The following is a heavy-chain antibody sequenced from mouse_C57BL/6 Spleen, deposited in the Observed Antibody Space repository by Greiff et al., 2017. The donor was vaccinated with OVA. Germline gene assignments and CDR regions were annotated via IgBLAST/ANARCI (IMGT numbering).Heavy chain of an antibody. CDR1: GFTIKDDY. J-gene: IGHJ4*01. CDR2: IDPENGAT. D-gene: IGHD4-1*02. CDR3: QLGRGAMDY. V-gene: IGHV14-4*01. Sequence: VQLQQSGAELVRPGASVKLSCTASGFTIKDDYMHWVKQRPEQGLEWIGWIDPENGATEYASKFQGKATITADTSSNTAYLQLSSLTSEDTAVYYCQLGRGAMDYWGQGTSVTVSS.